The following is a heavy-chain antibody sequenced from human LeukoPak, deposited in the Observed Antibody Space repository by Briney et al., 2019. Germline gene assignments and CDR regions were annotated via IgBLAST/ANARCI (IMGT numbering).Heavy chain of an antibody. J-gene: IGHJ3*02. CDR1: GFTFSRYG. Sequence: PGRSLRLSCAASGFTFSRYGMHWVRQAPGKGLEWVALISYDGSEKYYADSVKGRFTISRDNSKNTVYLQMNSLRAEDTAMYYCAKVLVGYYVDAFDIWGRGTMVTASS. D-gene: IGHD3-22*01. CDR3: AKVLVGYYVDAFDI. CDR2: ISYDGSEK. V-gene: IGHV3-30*18.